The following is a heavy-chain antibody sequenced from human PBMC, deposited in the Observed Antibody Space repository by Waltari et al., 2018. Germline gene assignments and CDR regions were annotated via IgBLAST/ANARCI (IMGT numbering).Heavy chain of an antibody. CDR2: INPSGGRT. CDR1: GYTFTSYY. Sequence: QVQLVQSGAEVKKPGASVKVSCKASGYTFTSYYMHWVRQDPGQGLEWMGIINPSGGRTSYAQKVQGRFTMTRDTSTSTVYMELSSLRSEDTAVYYCARAQTYYYDSSGYYLGLGYWGQGTLVTVSS. J-gene: IGHJ4*02. D-gene: IGHD3-22*01. CDR3: ARAQTYYYDSSGYYLGLGY. V-gene: IGHV1-46*01.